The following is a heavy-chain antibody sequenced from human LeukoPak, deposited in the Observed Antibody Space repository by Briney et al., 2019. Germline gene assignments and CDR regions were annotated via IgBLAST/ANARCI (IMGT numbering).Heavy chain of an antibody. CDR2: FSPNSGGT. Sequence: ASLKVSCKTSGYTFTDYYIHWVRQAPGQGLEWLGWFSPNSGGTRYAQKFQGRVTMTRDTSISTAYMELSRLRSDDTAVYYCARRGNIWYYFDYWGQGTRSPSPQ. J-gene: IGHJ4*02. D-gene: IGHD6-13*01. CDR1: GYTFTDYY. CDR3: ARRGNIWYYFDY. V-gene: IGHV1-2*02.